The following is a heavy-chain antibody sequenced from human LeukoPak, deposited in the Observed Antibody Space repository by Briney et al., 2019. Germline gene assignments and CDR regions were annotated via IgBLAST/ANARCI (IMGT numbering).Heavy chain of an antibody. V-gene: IGHV1-2*06. D-gene: IGHD1-20*01. J-gene: IGHJ4*02. Sequence: ASVKVSCKASGYTFTGYYTHWVRQAPGQGLEWMGRINPNSGGTNYAQKFQGRVTMTRDTSISTAYMELSRLRSDDTAVYYCARDNWNGYYFDYWGQGTLVTVSS. CDR1: GYTFTGYY. CDR3: ARDNWNGYYFDY. CDR2: INPNSGGT.